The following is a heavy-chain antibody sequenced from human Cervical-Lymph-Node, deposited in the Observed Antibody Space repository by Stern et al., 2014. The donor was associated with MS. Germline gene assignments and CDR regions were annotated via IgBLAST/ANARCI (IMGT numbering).Heavy chain of an antibody. CDR1: GGSISSGGYY. V-gene: IGHV4-31*03. CDR3: ARVSYDFWSGYYAFDY. Sequence: VQLVESGPGLVKPSQTLSLTCTVSGGSISSGGYYWSWIRQHPGKGLEWIGYIYYSGSTYYNPSLKSRVTISVDTSKNQFSLKLSSVTAADTAVYYCARVSYDFWSGYYAFDYWGKGTLVTVSS. D-gene: IGHD3-3*01. CDR2: IYYSGST. J-gene: IGHJ4*02.